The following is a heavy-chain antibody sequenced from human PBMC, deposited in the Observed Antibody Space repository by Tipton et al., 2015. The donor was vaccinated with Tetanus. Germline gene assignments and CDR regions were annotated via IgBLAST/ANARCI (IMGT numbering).Heavy chain of an antibody. V-gene: IGHV3-33*01. J-gene: IGHJ4*02. CDR2: SWYDGTDK. D-gene: IGHD2-15*01. CDR1: GFIFSSYG. Sequence: SLRLSCAASGFIFSSYGIHWVRQAPGKGLEWLADSWYDGTDKYYADSVKGRFTISRDNSKNTLYLQMNSLRAEDTALYYCAREADCSGGSCFSGDFDTWGQGTQVTVSS. CDR3: AREADCSGGSCFSGDFDT.